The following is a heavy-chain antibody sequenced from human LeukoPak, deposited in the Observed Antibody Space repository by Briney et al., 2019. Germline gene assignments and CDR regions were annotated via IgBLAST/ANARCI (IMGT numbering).Heavy chain of an antibody. Sequence: GGSLRLSCAASGLTFSSYSMNWVRRAPGKGLEWVSSISSSSSCIYYADSVKGRFTISRDNSKNTLYLQMNSLRAEDTAVYYCAREIPRRYFDYWGQGTLVTVSS. D-gene: IGHD1-1*01. CDR1: GLTFSSYS. J-gene: IGHJ4*02. CDR3: AREIPRRYFDY. CDR2: ISSSSSCI. V-gene: IGHV3-21*01.